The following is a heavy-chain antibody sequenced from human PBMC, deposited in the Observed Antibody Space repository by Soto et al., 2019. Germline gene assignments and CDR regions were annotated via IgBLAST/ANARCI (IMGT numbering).Heavy chain of an antibody. D-gene: IGHD3-22*01. V-gene: IGHV3-23*01. CDR1: GFTFSSYA. Sequence: GGSLRLSCAASGFTFSSYAMSWVRQAPGKGLEWVSAISGSGGSTYYAESVKGRFTISRDNSKNTLYLQMNSLRAEDTAVYYCASGITMIVVGMNDAFDIWGQGTMVTVSS. CDR3: ASGITMIVVGMNDAFDI. CDR2: ISGSGGST. J-gene: IGHJ3*02.